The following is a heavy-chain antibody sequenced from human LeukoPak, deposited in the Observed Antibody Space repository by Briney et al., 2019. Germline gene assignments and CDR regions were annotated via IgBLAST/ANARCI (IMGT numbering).Heavy chain of an antibody. CDR3: AKALYYYDSSGPFDY. Sequence: GGSLRLSCAASGLTFDDYAMHWVRQAPGKGLEWVSGISWNSGSIVHADSVKGRFTISRDNAKNSLYLQMNSLRAEDMALYYCAKALYYYDSSGPFDYWGQGTLVTVSS. CDR1: GLTFDDYA. V-gene: IGHV3-9*03. CDR2: ISWNSGSI. J-gene: IGHJ4*02. D-gene: IGHD3-22*01.